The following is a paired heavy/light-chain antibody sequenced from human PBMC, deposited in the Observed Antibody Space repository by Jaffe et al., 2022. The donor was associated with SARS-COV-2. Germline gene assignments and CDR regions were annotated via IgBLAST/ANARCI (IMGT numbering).Light chain of an antibody. V-gene: IGKV3-20*01. Sequence: EIVLTQSPGTLSLSPGDRATLSCRASQSVSNNYLAWYQHKPGQAPRLLLHGASNRPAGIPDRFSGSGSGTDFTLTISSLEPEDFAMYFCQQYGRSVTFGGGTKVEVK. CDR1: QSVSNNY. CDR3: QQYGRSVT. J-gene: IGKJ4*01. CDR2: GAS.
Heavy chain of an antibody. Sequence: QEQLVQSGGGLVKPGGSLRLSCVASGFSLSDRYMSWVRQAPGKGLEWVAYISGSGTIIYYADSLKGRFTISKDNAMNSLFLQINSLRAEDTAVYFCARDASRYSFGYQYYIMDLWGKGTAVTVSS. CDR2: ISGSGTII. J-gene: IGHJ6*03. V-gene: IGHV3-11*01. D-gene: IGHD1-1*01. CDR1: GFSLSDRY. CDR3: ARDASRYSFGYQYYIMDL.